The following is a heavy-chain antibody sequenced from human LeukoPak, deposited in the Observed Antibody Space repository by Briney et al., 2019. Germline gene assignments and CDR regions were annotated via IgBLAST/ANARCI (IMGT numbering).Heavy chain of an antibody. V-gene: IGHV3-53*01. CDR2: IYSGGST. J-gene: IGHJ6*03. Sequence: GGSLRLSCAASGFTFSSYGMSWVRQAPGKGLEWVSVIYSGGSTYYADSVKGRFTISRDNSKNALYLQMNSLRAEDTAVYYCARVNWLFQEGYYYYMDVWGKGTTVTISS. D-gene: IGHD3-9*01. CDR1: GFTFSSYG. CDR3: ARVNWLFQEGYYYYMDV.